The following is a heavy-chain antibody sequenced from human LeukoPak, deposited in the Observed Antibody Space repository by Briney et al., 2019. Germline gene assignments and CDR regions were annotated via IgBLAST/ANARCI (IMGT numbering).Heavy chain of an antibody. CDR3: ARVIVVHGIYYFDY. D-gene: IGHD1-26*01. J-gene: IGHJ4*02. CDR1: GGTFSSYA. CDR2: IIPIFGTV. V-gene: IGHV1-69*13. Sequence: SVKVSCKASGGTFSSYAISWVRQAPGQGLEWMGGIIPIFGTVNYAQKFQGRVTITADESTSTAYMELSSLRSEDTAVYYCARVIVVHGIYYFDYWGQGTLVTVSS.